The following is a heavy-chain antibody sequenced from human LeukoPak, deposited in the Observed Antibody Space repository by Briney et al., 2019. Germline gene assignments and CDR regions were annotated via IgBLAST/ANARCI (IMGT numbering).Heavy chain of an antibody. J-gene: IGHJ6*03. D-gene: IGHD2-15*01. CDR1: GYTFTSYG. V-gene: IGHV1-18*01. CDR2: ISAYNGNT. CDR3: ARVDPVMEAAKVGYYYYYMDV. Sequence: ASVKVSCKASGYTFTSYGISWVRQAPGQGLEWMGWISAYNGNTNYAQKLQGRVTMTTDTSTSTAYMELRSLRSDDTAVYYCARVDPVMEAAKVGYYYYYMDVWGKGTTVTVSS.